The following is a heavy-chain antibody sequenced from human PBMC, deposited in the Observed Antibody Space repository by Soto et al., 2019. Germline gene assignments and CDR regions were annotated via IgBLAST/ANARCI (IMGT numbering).Heavy chain of an antibody. V-gene: IGHV3-33*01. CDR2: IWYDGSYK. J-gene: IGHJ4*02. CDR3: ARSTRRFRAQEGTSLYPGGE. Sequence: GGSLRLSCAASGFTFSSHGMHWVRQAPGKGLEWVAVIWYDGSYKYYADSVKGRFTISRDNSKNMVFLQMNSLRAEDTGVYFCARSTRRFRAQEGTSLYPGGEWGQGTLVTVSS. D-gene: IGHD2-2*01. CDR1: GFTFSSHG.